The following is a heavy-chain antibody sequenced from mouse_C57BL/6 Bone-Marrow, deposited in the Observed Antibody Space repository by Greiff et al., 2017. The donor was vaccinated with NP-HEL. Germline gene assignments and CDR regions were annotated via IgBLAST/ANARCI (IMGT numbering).Heavy chain of an antibody. CDR1: GYTFTSYW. Sequence: QLQQSGAELVKPGASVKMSCKASGYTFTSYWITWVKQRPRQGLEWIGDIYPGSGSTNYNEKFKSKATLTIDTSSSTAYMQLSSLTSEDSAVYYCARPSFDYWGQGTTLTVSS. V-gene: IGHV1-55*01. CDR2: IYPGSGST. CDR3: ARPSFDY. J-gene: IGHJ2*01.